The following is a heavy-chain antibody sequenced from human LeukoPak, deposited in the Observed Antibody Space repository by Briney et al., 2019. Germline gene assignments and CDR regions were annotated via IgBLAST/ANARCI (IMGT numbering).Heavy chain of an antibody. D-gene: IGHD3-10*01. J-gene: IGHJ4*02. CDR1: GYTFTGYY. V-gene: IGHV1-2*02. Sequence: ASVKVSCKASGYTFTGYYLHWVRQAPGQGLEWMGWINPNSGDANYAQKFQGRVTMTRDTSISPAYMELRRLTSDDTAVYYCAPRESGSAPFDYWGQGTLVTVSS. CDR2: INPNSGDA. CDR3: APRESGSAPFDY.